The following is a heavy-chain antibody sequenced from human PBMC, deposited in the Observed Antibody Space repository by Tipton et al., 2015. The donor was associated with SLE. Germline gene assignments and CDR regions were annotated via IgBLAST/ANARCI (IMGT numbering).Heavy chain of an antibody. CDR1: GGSISSHY. CDR2: IYTSGST. J-gene: IGHJ3*02. Sequence: LRLSCTVSGGSISSHYWSWIRQPPGKGLEWIGRIYTSGSTNYNPSLKSRVTISVDTSKNQFSLKLSPVTAADTAVYYCAREYPIAAAGAEAFDIWGQGTMVTVSS. D-gene: IGHD6-13*01. CDR3: AREYPIAAAGAEAFDI. V-gene: IGHV4-4*07.